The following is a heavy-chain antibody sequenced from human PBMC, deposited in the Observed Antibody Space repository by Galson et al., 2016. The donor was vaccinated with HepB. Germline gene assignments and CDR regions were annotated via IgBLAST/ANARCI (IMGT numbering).Heavy chain of an antibody. V-gene: IGHV4-59*12. J-gene: IGHJ2*01. CDR3: ARGSGYGYWYFDL. D-gene: IGHD5-12*01. CDR2: IYYSGTT. Sequence: PGKGLEWIGFIYYSGTTNYNPSLKSRVTVSVDTSKNQFSLKLSSVTVADTAVYYCARGSGYGYWYFDLWGRGTLVSVSS.